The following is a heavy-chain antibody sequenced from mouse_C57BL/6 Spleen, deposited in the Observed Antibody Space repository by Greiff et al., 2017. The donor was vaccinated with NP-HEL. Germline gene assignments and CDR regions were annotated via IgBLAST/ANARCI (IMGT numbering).Heavy chain of an antibody. Sequence: VQLQQPGAELVMPGASVKLSCTASGYTFTSYWMHWVQQRPGQGLEWIGEIDPSDSYTNYNQKFTGKSTLTVDKSSSTAYMQLSSLTSEYSAFYYCASGYCTVVDCGGEGTTLTVSS. CDR3: ASGYCTVVDC. V-gene: IGHV1-69*01. D-gene: IGHD1-1*02. CDR1: GYTFTSYW. J-gene: IGHJ2*01. CDR2: IDPSDSYT.